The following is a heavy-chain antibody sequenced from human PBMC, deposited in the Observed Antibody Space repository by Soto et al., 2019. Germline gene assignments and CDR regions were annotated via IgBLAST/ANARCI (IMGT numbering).Heavy chain of an antibody. D-gene: IGHD2-2*02. V-gene: IGHV1-69*06. Sequence: RASVKVSCKASGGTFSSYAISWVRQAPGQGLEWMGGIIPIFGTANYAQKFQGRVTITADKSTSTAYMELSSLRSEDTAVYYCARDLRYAPGIVVVPAAIRYYYGMDVWGQGTTVTVSS. J-gene: IGHJ6*02. CDR1: GGTFSSYA. CDR3: ARDLRYAPGIVVVPAAIRYYYGMDV. CDR2: IIPIFGTA.